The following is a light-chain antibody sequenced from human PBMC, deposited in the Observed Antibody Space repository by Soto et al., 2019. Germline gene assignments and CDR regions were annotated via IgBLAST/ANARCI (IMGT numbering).Light chain of an antibody. CDR2: DAS. CDR1: QSVGNNY. Sequence: EIVLTQSPGTLPLSPGERATLSCRASQSVGNNYLAWFQQKPGQAPRLLIDDASRRATGIPDRFSGSGSGTDFTLTINRLEPEDFAVYYCQQCSSSPLTFGGGTKVEIK. J-gene: IGKJ4*01. CDR3: QQCSSSPLT. V-gene: IGKV3-20*01.